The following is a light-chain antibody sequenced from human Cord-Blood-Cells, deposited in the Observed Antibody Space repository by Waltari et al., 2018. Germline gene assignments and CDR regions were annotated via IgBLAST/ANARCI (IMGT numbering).Light chain of an antibody. Sequence: DIQMTQSPSSLSASVGDRVTITCQASQDISNYLNLYQQKPGKAPKLLIYDASNLETGVPSRFSGSGSGTDFTFTISSLQPEDIATYYCQQYDTVYSFGQGTKLEIK. J-gene: IGKJ2*03. CDR1: QDISNY. V-gene: IGKV1-33*01. CDR2: DAS. CDR3: QQYDTVYS.